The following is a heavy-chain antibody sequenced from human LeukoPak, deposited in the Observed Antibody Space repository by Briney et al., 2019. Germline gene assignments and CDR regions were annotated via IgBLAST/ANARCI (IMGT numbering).Heavy chain of an antibody. J-gene: IGHJ4*02. CDR2: IKGGGGDP. D-gene: IGHD4-11*01. Sequence: GGSLRPSCAASGFTFSTYAMGWVRQAPGEGLEWVSSIKGGGGDPFYADSVRGRFTISRDKSKNTLYLQLNSLRGEDTAVYFCAQGGHDYNPFYCWGQGTLVTVSS. V-gene: IGHV3-23*01. CDR1: GFTFSTYA. CDR3: AQGGHDYNPFYC.